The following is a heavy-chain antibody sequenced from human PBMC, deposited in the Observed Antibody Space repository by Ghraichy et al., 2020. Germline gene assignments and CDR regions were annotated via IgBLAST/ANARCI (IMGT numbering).Heavy chain of an antibody. CDR3: AKLLEVIVVVPAAIDY. Sequence: GGSLRLSCAASGFTFSSYAMSWVRQAPGKGLEWVSAISGSGGSTYYADSVKGRFTISRDNSKNTLYLQMNSLRAEDTAVYYCAKLLEVIVVVPAAIDYWGQRTLVTVSS. J-gene: IGHJ4*02. D-gene: IGHD2-2*02. CDR2: ISGSGGST. CDR1: GFTFSSYA. V-gene: IGHV3-23*01.